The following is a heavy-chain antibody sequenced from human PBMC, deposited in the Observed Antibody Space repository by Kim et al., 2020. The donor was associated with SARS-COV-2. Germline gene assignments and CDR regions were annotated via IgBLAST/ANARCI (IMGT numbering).Heavy chain of an antibody. CDR3: ARDSNYYDILTGYPRYYYYGMDV. D-gene: IGHD3-9*01. CDR1: GGTFSSYT. CDR2: IIPILGIA. V-gene: IGHV1-69*04. J-gene: IGHJ6*02. Sequence: SVKVSCKASGGTFSSYTISWVRQAPGQGLEWMGRIIPILGIANYAQKFQGRVTITADKSTSTAYMELSSLRSEDTAVYYCARDSNYYDILTGYPRYYYYGMDVWGQGTTVTVSS.